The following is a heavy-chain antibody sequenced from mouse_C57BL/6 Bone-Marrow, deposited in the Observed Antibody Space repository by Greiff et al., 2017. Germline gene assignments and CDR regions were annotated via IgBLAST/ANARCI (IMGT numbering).Heavy chain of an antibody. J-gene: IGHJ3*01. V-gene: IGHV1-55*01. CDR1: GYTFTSYW. D-gene: IGHD3-3*01. CDR3: ARGTSFDY. CDR2: IYPGSGST. Sequence: QVQLKQPGAELVKPGASVTVSCKASGYTFTSYWITWVKQRPGHGLEWIGDIYPGSGSTTYNEKFKSKATLTVDTSSSTPYMQLSSLTSEYSAVYYCARGTSFDYWGQGTLVTVSA.